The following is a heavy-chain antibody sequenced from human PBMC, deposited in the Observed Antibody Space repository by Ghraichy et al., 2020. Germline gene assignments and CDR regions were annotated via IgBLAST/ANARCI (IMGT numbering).Heavy chain of an antibody. Sequence: SETLSLTCTVSGGSISSYYWSWIRQPPGKGLEWIGYIYYSGSTNYNPSLKSRVTISVDTSKNQFSLKLSSVTAADTAVYYCARGYCSSTSCQYGSEDWFDPWGQGTLVTVSS. D-gene: IGHD2-2*01. CDR1: GGSISSYY. J-gene: IGHJ5*02. V-gene: IGHV4-59*01. CDR2: IYYSGST. CDR3: ARGYCSSTSCQYGSEDWFDP.